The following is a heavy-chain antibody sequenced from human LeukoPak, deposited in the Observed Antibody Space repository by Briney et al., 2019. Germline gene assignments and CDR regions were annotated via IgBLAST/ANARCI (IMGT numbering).Heavy chain of an antibody. V-gene: IGHV4-4*02. CDR3: ARVRGYFDWKYFDY. D-gene: IGHD3-9*01. Sequence: SGTLSLTCAVSDVSIFRSNWWSWVRQPPGKGLECIGYIYYSGSTNYNPSLKSRVTISVDTSKNQFSLKLSSVTAADTAVYYCARVRGYFDWKYFDYWGQGTLVTVSS. CDR1: DVSIFRSNW. J-gene: IGHJ4*02. CDR2: IYYSGST.